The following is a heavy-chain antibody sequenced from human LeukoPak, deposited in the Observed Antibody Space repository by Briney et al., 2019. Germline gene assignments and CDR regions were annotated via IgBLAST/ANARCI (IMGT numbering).Heavy chain of an antibody. Sequence: PSETLSLTCTVSGGSISSYYWSWIRQPAGKGLEWIGEINHSGSTNYNPSLKSRVTISVDTSKNQFSLKLSSVTAADTTVYYCASRARYFDWLLSGVMSSWFDPWGQGTLVTVSS. V-gene: IGHV4-34*01. J-gene: IGHJ5*02. D-gene: IGHD3-9*01. CDR3: ASRARYFDWLLSGVMSSWFDP. CDR2: INHSGST. CDR1: GGSISSYY.